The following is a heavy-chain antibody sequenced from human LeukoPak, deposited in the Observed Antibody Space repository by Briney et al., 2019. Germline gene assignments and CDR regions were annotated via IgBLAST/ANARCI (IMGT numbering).Heavy chain of an antibody. Sequence: ASVKVSCKASGYTFTGYYMHWVRQAPGRGLEWMGWINPNSGGTNYAQKFQGWVTMTRDTSISTAYMELSRLRSDDTAVYYCAREKAPSVVVVAAPLDYWGQGTLVTVSS. CDR3: AREKAPSVVVVAAPLDY. CDR1: GYTFTGYY. D-gene: IGHD2-15*01. V-gene: IGHV1-2*04. J-gene: IGHJ4*02. CDR2: INPNSGGT.